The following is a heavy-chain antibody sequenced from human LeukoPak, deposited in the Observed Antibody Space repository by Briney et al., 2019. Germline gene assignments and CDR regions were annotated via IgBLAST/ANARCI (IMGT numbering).Heavy chain of an antibody. V-gene: IGHV4-38-2*02. CDR3: ARGEYSSGWYDY. CDR1: GYSISSGYY. J-gene: IGHJ4*02. Sequence: SETLSLTCTVSGYSISSGYYWGWIRQPPGKGLEWIGSIYHSGSTYYNPSLKSRVTISVDTSKNQFSLKLSSVTAADTAVYYCARGEYSSGWYDYWGQGTLVTVSS. D-gene: IGHD6-19*01. CDR2: IYHSGST.